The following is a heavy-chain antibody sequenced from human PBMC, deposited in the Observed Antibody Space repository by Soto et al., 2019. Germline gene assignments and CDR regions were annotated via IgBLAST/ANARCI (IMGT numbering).Heavy chain of an antibody. Sequence: PGESLKISCKGSGYSFTSYWIGWVRQMPGKGLEWMGIIYPGDSDTRYSPSFQGQVTISADKSISTAYLQWSSLKASDTAMYYCARSGYCSGGSCYSHLAYYYYYYMDVWGRGTTVTVSS. J-gene: IGHJ6*03. V-gene: IGHV5-51*01. CDR3: ARSGYCSGGSCYSHLAYYYYYYMDV. D-gene: IGHD2-15*01. CDR2: IYPGDSDT. CDR1: GYSFTSYW.